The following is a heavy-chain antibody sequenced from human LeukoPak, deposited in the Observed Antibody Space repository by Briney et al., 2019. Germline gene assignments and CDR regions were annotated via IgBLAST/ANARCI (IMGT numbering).Heavy chain of an antibody. CDR2: IYWDEDK. D-gene: IGHD3-9*01. Sequence: SGPTLVNPTQTLTLTCTFSGFSFSTSGVGVGWIRQPPGKALEWLAVIYWDEDKRYRPSLKSRLTITKDTSKNQVVLTMTNMDPVDTATYSCARSPYYDILTGSRGTFDYWGRGILVTVSS. CDR1: GFSFSTSGVG. V-gene: IGHV2-5*02. J-gene: IGHJ4*02. CDR3: ARSPYYDILTGSRGTFDY.